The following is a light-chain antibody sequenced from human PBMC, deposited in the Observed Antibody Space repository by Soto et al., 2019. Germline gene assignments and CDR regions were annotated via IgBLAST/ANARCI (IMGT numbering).Light chain of an antibody. J-gene: IGKJ1*01. V-gene: IGKV3-20*01. CDR2: GES. Sequence: EIVLTQSPGTLSLSPGERATLSCRASQSVSSSYLAWYQQRPGQAPRLLIYGESSRATDIPDRFSGSGSGTDFTLTISRLEPEHFAVYYCQQYGSSPWTFGQGTKVEIK. CDR1: QSVSSSY. CDR3: QQYGSSPWT.